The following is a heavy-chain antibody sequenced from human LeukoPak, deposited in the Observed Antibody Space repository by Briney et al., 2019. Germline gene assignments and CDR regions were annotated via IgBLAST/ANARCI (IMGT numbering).Heavy chain of an antibody. CDR3: ARESGAVLGDYYYYMGV. CDR2: IYYSGST. V-gene: IGHV4-59*01. J-gene: IGHJ6*03. Sequence: SETLSLTCTVSGGSISSYYWSWIRQPPGKGLEWIGYIYYSGSTNYNPSLKSRVTISVDTSKNQFSLKLSSVTAADTAVYYCARESGAVLGDYYYYMGVWGKGTTVTVSS. D-gene: IGHD2-8*01. CDR1: GGSISSYY.